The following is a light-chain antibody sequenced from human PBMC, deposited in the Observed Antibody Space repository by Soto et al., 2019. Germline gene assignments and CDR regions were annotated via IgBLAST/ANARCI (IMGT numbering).Light chain of an antibody. CDR2: AAS. V-gene: IGKV1-6*02. CDR1: QDIRNE. J-gene: IGKJ5*01. Sequence: IEMTQCPSSLSASVGDTITITCGASQDIRNELGWYQQKPGTAPKFLIYAASSLHSGVPSRFSGSGSGTDFTLTISGLKTEDFANYFCQQYNSFSMITFGHGTRLEIK. CDR3: QQYNSFSMIT.